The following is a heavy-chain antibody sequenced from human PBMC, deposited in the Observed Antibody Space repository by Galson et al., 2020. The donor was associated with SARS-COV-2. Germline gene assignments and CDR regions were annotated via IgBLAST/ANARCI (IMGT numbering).Heavy chain of an antibody. D-gene: IGHD2-15*01. J-gene: IGHJ4*02. Sequence: ETSETLSLTCTVSGGSISSYYWSWIRQPPGKGLEWIGYIYYSGSTNYNPSLKSRVTISVDTSKNQFSLKLSPVTAADTAVYYCARRGLGYCSGGSCYSGFDYWGQGTLVTVSS. CDR3: ARRGLGYCSGGSCYSGFDY. V-gene: IGHV4-59*08. CDR1: GGSISSYY. CDR2: IYYSGST.